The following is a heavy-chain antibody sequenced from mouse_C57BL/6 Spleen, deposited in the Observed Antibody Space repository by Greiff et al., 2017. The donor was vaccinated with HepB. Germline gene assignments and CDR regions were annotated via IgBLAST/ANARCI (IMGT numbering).Heavy chain of an antibody. D-gene: IGHD6-1*01. CDR2: INPYNGDT. CDR3: ALISSGY. V-gene: IGHV1-20*01. J-gene: IGHJ2*01. CDR1: GYSFTGYF. Sequence: EVKLVESGPELVKPGDSVKISCKASGYSFTGYFMNWVMQSHGKSLEWIGRINPYNGDTFYNQKFKGKATLTVDKSSSTAHMELRSLTSEDSAVYYCALISSGYWGQGTTLTVSS.